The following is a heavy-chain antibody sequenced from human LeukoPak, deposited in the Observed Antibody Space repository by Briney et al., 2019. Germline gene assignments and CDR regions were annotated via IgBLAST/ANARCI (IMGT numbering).Heavy chain of an antibody. Sequence: GGSLRLSCAASGFTVSGNYMSWVRQAPGKGLEWVSVIYSGGNTYYADSVKGRFTISRDNSKNTLYLQMNSLRAEDMAVYYCARERRDGRWGGDNWGQETLVTVSS. V-gene: IGHV3-66*01. CDR2: IYSGGNT. J-gene: IGHJ4*02. CDR1: GFTVSGNY. CDR3: ARERRDGRWGGDN. D-gene: IGHD5-24*01.